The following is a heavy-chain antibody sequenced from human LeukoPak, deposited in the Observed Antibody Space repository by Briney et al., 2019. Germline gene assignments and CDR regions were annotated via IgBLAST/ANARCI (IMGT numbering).Heavy chain of an antibody. D-gene: IGHD6-19*01. V-gene: IGHV5-51*01. J-gene: IGHJ4*02. CDR1: GYSFTSHW. CDR3: ARRLIYSSGWPVYFDP. Sequence: GESLKISCKGSGYSFTSHWIGWVRQMPGKGLEWMGIIYPGDSDTRYSPSFQGQVTISADKTISTAYLQWSSLKASDTAMYYCARRLIYSSGWPVYFDPWGQGTLVTVSS. CDR2: IYPGDSDT.